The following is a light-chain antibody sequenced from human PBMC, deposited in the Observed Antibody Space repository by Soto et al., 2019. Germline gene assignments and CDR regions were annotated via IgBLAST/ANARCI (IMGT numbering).Light chain of an antibody. Sequence: QSALTQPPSVSGSPGQSVTISCTGTSSDVGSYNRVSWYQQPPGTAPKLMIYEVSNRPSGVPDRFSGSKSGNTASLTISGLQAEDEADYYCSSYTSSSTLGVFGTGTQLTVL. CDR3: SSYTSSSTLGV. CDR1: SSDVGSYNR. CDR2: EVS. V-gene: IGLV2-18*02. J-gene: IGLJ1*01.